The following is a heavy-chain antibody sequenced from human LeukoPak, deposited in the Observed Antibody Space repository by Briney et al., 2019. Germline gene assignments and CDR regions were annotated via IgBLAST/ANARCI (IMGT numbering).Heavy chain of an antibody. CDR1: GGSISSGDYY. J-gene: IGHJ4*02. Sequence: SETLSLTCTVSGGSISSGDYYWSWIRQPPGKGLEWIGYIYYSGSTYYNPSLKSRVTISVDTSKNQFSLKLSSVTAADTVVYYCARAIVGATFDYWGQGTLVTVSS. CDR3: ARAIVGATFDY. CDR2: IYYSGST. D-gene: IGHD1-26*01. V-gene: IGHV4-30-4*08.